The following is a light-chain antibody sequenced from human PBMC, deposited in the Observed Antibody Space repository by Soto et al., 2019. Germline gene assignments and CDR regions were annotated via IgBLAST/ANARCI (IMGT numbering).Light chain of an antibody. J-gene: IGKJ1*01. Sequence: EIVLTQSRGTLSLSPRERATLSCMASQSVGSDLAWYQQKPGQAPRLVIYGASTRATAVPARFTASGYGTEFNLTISSLQSDDFGVYYCQQYDTWPRTFGQGTKVDIK. CDR3: QQYDTWPRT. CDR1: QSVGSD. V-gene: IGKV3-15*01. CDR2: GAS.